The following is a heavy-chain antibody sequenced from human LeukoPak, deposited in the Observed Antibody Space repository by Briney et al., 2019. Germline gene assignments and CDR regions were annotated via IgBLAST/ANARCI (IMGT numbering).Heavy chain of an antibody. D-gene: IGHD5-12*01. CDR3: ARRGSAYGARLDY. V-gene: IGHV4-39*01. Sequence: KPSETLSLTCTVSGGSISSGSSSWGWVHQPPGEGLEWIGNINYSGSTYYNPSLKSRVTISVDTSKSQFSLKLSSVTAADTAVYYCARRGSAYGARLDYWGQGTLVTVSS. J-gene: IGHJ4*02. CDR2: INYSGST. CDR1: GGSISSGSSS.